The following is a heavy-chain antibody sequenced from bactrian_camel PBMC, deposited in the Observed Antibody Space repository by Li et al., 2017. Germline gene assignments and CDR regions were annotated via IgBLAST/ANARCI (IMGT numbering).Heavy chain of an antibody. J-gene: IGHJ4*01. Sequence: VQLVESGGGLVQPGRSLRLSCAASGFTFSIYAIAWVRQAPGKGLEWVSNINSWSGNEYYADSVKGRFTVSRDNAKSTLYLQMNDLKPEDTAMYYCAAASGGSTCAIYDWTYNCWGQGTQVTVS. CDR3: AAASGGSTCAIYDWTYNC. CDR1: GFTFSIYA. V-gene: IGHV3S31*01. CDR2: INSWSGNE. D-gene: IGHD1*01.